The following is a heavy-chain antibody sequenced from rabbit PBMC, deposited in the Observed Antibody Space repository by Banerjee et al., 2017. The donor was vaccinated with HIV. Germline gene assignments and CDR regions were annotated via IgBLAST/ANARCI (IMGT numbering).Heavy chain of an antibody. V-gene: IGHV1S45*01. CDR1: GFSFSNKYV. Sequence: QEQLEEPGGDLVKPEGSLTLTCTASGFSFSNKYVMCWVHQAPGKGLEWIACIGAGSGSTYYASWAKGRFTISKTSSTTVTLQMTSLTAADTATYFCARGPDINIANYFTLWGPGTLVTVS. J-gene: IGHJ4*01. CDR3: ARGPDINIANYFTL. D-gene: IGHD1-1*01. CDR2: IGAGSGST.